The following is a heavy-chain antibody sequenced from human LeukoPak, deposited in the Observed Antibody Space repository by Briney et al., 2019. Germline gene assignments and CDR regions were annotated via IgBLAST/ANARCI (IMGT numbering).Heavy chain of an antibody. J-gene: IGHJ4*02. D-gene: IGHD1-26*01. V-gene: IGHV1-46*01. CDR2: INPSGGST. CDR3: ARDSPISGSYYGGLGY. Sequence: ASVKVSCKASGYIFSSYYMHWVRQAPGQGLEWMGIINPSGGSTSYARKFQGRVTMTRDTSTSTVYMELSSLRSEDTAVYYCARDSPISGSYYGGLGYWGQGTLVTVSS. CDR1: GYIFSSYY.